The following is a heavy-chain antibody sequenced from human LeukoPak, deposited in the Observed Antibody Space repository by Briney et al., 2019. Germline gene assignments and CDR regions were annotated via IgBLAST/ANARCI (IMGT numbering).Heavy chain of an antibody. D-gene: IGHD2-2*01. V-gene: IGHV1-2*02. CDR3: ARDAYAGFSSSWHKDH. Sequence: ASVKVSCKTSGYTFTGYYVHWVRQAPGQGLEWMGWINPNSSGTKYSPKFQARVTMTRDTSISTAYMELSGLTSDDTAVYYCARDAYAGFSSSWHKDHWGQGTLVTVSS. CDR2: INPNSSGT. CDR1: GYTFTGYY. J-gene: IGHJ4*02.